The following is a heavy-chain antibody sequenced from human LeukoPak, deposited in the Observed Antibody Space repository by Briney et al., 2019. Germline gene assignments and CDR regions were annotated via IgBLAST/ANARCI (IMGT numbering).Heavy chain of an antibody. CDR2: ISAASHGI. CDR3: ARGEYHQDGIGTNRFDN. J-gene: IGHJ4*02. CDR1: GFSFNTYS. V-gene: IGHV3-48*01. Sequence: GRSLRLSCAASGFSFNTYSMTSVRQAPGKGLEWISHISAASHGIYYADSVKGRFTISRDNGKNSVFLQMNSLRPEDTAVYYCARGEYHQDGIGTNRFDNWGQGALVTVSS. D-gene: IGHD5-24*01.